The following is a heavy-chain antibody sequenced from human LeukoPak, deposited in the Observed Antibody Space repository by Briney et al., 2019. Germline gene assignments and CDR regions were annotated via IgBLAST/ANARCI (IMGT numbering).Heavy chain of an antibody. CDR1: GGSISSSSYY. CDR3: ATSKNFDAFDI. J-gene: IGHJ3*02. D-gene: IGHD1-7*01. V-gene: IGHV4-39*07. CDR2: IYFSAST. Sequence: SETLSLTCIVSGGSISSSSYYWGWIRQPPGKGLEWIGTIYFSASTYYKPSLKSRVTMSVATSRNRFSLKLISVTAADTAVYYCATSKNFDAFDIWGQGTMVTVSS.